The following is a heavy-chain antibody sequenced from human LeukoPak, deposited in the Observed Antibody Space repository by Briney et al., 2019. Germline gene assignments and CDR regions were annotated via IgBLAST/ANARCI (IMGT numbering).Heavy chain of an antibody. CDR2: INWHGGST. CDR1: GFTFDDYG. V-gene: IGHV3-20*04. Sequence: GGSLRLSCAASGFTFDDYGMSWVRQAPGKGLEGVSGINWHGGSTGYADSVKGGFTISRDNAKNSLYLQMNSLRAEDTALYCCARDTPSSYGSGSDYWGQGTLVTVSS. CDR3: ARDTPSSYGSGSDY. J-gene: IGHJ4*02. D-gene: IGHD3-10*01.